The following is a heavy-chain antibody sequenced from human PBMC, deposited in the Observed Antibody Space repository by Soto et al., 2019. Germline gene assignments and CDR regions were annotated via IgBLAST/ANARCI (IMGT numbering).Heavy chain of an antibody. D-gene: IGHD1-7*01. J-gene: IGHJ5*02. CDR3: AGDCITGTTSWFDP. CDR2: ISSSSSYI. Sequence: EVQLVESGGGLVKPGGSLRLSCAASGFTFSSYSMNWVRQAPGKGLEWVSSISSSSSYIYYADAVKGRFTISRDNAKNSLYLQMNSLRAEDTAVYYCAGDCITGTTSWFDPWGQGTLVTVSS. CDR1: GFTFSSYS. V-gene: IGHV3-21*01.